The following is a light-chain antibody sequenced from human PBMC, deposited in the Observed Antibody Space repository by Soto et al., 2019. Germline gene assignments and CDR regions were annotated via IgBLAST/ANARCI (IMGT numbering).Light chain of an antibody. CDR2: EGS. J-gene: IGLJ1*01. CDR3: CAYAGYSTFV. Sequence: QSVLIQPASVSGFPGQSITISCIGTSSDIGTYNLVSWYQHHPGKAPKLIIYEGSKRSSGCSNRFSGSQSGNTASLTISGLQAEDEADYYCCAYAGYSTFVFGTGTKVTV. CDR1: SSDIGTYNL. V-gene: IGLV2-23*01.